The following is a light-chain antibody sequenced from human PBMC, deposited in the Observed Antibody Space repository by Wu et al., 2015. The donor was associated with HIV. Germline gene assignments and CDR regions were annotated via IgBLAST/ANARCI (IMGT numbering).Light chain of an antibody. V-gene: IGKV3-11*01. Sequence: EIVVTHSPGTLSLSPGERATLSCRASQFIGNNLDWYQQKPGQAPRLLIFAASNRAAGTPDRFSGSGSGTDFTLTIDRLEAEDFAVYYCQQRSNWPLTFGGGTKVEIK. CDR2: AAS. J-gene: IGKJ4*01. CDR3: QQRSNWPLT. CDR1: QFIGNN.